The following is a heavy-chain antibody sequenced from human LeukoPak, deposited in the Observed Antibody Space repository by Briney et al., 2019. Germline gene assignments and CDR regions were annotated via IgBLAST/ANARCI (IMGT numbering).Heavy chain of an antibody. V-gene: IGHV5-51*01. CDR2: IYPGDSDT. CDR1: GYSFTSYW. Sequence: GESLQISCKGSGYSFTSYWIGWVRQMPGKGLEWMGIIYPGDSDTRYSPSFQGQVTISADKSISTAYLQWSSLKASDTAMYYCARRGFDYYDSSGFGFDYWGQGTLVTVSS. CDR3: ARRGFDYYDSSGFGFDY. J-gene: IGHJ4*02. D-gene: IGHD3-22*01.